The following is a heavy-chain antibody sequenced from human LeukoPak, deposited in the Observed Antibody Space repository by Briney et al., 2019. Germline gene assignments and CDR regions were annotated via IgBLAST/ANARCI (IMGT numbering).Heavy chain of an antibody. CDR1: GYTFTSYD. Sequence: GASVKVSCKASGYTFTSYDINWVRQATGQGLEWMGWMNPNSGNTGYAQKFQGRVTITRNTSISTAYMELSSLRSEDTAVYYCARGFSSGWYEGVYFDYWGQGTLVTVSS. CDR3: ARGFSSGWYEGVYFDY. V-gene: IGHV1-8*03. J-gene: IGHJ4*02. CDR2: MNPNSGNT. D-gene: IGHD6-19*01.